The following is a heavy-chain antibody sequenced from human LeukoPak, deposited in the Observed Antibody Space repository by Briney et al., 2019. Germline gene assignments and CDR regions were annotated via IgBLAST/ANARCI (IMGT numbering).Heavy chain of an antibody. D-gene: IGHD6-13*01. CDR2: TYPGDSDT. Sequence: GESLKISCKGSGYSFTSYWIGWVRQMPGKGLEWMGITYPGDSDTRYSPSFQGQVTISADKSISTAYLQWSSLKASDTAMYYCARALRVAAAGNIYFDYWGQGTLVTVSS. V-gene: IGHV5-51*01. J-gene: IGHJ4*02. CDR3: ARALRVAAAGNIYFDY. CDR1: GYSFTSYW.